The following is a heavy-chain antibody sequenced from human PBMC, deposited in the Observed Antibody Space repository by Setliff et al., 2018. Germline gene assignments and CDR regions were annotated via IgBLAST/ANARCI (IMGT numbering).Heavy chain of an antibody. CDR1: GYTFTSYG. V-gene: IGHV1-18*01. D-gene: IGHD2-15*01. CDR3: ARLHCSGSSCYYDY. CDR2: ISAYNGNT. Sequence: ASVKVSCKASGYTFTSYGISWVRQAPGQGLEWMGWISAYNGNTNYAQKLQGRVTMTTDTSTNTAYMEVRSLGSDDTAVYYCARLHCSGSSCYYDYWGQGTLVTVSS. J-gene: IGHJ4*02.